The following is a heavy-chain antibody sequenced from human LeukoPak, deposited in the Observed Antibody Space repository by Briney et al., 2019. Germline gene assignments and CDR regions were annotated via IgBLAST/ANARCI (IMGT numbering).Heavy chain of an antibody. V-gene: IGHV1-46*01. J-gene: IGHJ4*02. CDR1: GYTFTSYY. CDR2: INPSGGST. Sequence: ASVKVPCKGSGYTFTSYYMHWVRQDPGQGLEWMGIINPSGGSTSYAQMVQGRVTMTRDTSTSTVSMELTNLRSEDTAVYYCARSYSSGLDYWGQGALVTVS. D-gene: IGHD6-25*01. CDR3: ARSYSSGLDY.